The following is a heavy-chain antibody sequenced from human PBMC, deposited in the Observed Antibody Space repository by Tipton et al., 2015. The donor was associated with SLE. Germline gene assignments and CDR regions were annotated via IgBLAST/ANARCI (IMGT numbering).Heavy chain of an antibody. Sequence: LRLSCAVYGGSFSNYYWSWIRQPPGKGLEWFGEINHSGSTNYNPSLKSRVTISADTSKNQVSLKLSSVTAADTAVYFCARQKPDLDAFDIWGQGTMVTVSS. CDR1: GGSFSNYY. CDR3: ARQKPDLDAFDI. V-gene: IGHV4-34*01. J-gene: IGHJ3*02. CDR2: INHSGST.